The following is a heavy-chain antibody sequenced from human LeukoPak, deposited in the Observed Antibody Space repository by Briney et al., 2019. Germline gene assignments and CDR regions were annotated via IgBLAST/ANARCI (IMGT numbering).Heavy chain of an antibody. CDR1: GYTFTSSA. CDR2: IHAGNGNT. J-gene: IGHJ4*02. CDR3: ARAWRSSGWSVPATPLDY. D-gene: IGHD6-19*01. Sequence: GASVKVSCKASGYTFTSSAMNWVRQSPGQRLEWMGWIHAGNGNTKYSQKFHGRVTITRDTSASTAYMELSSLRSEDTAVYYCARAWRSSGWSVPATPLDYWGQGTLVTVSS. V-gene: IGHV1-3*01.